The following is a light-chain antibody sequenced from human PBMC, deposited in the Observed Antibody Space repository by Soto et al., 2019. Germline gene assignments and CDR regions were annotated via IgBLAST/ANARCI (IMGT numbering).Light chain of an antibody. CDR3: QSYDSSLSAPYV. J-gene: IGLJ1*01. CDR1: SSNIGAGYD. V-gene: IGLV1-40*01. CDR2: GNN. Sequence: QSVLTQPPSVSGAPGRRVTISCTGRSSNIGAGYDVHWYQRLPGTAPKLLIYGNNNRPSGVPDRFSGSKSGTSASLAITGLQAEDEAHYYCQSYDSSLSAPYVFGTGTRSPS.